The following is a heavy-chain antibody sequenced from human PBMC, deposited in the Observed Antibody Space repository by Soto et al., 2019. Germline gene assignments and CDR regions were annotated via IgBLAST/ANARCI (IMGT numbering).Heavy chain of an antibody. CDR2: IYYSGTT. J-gene: IGHJ5*02. V-gene: IGHV4-39*01. D-gene: IGHD1-26*01. Sequence: PSETLSLTCTVSGGSISSSSYYWVWIRQPPGTGLEWIGSIYYSGTTYYNPSLKSRVTISVDTSKNQFSLKLRSVTAADTAVYYCARQSPDYLGSVGWFDPWGQGTLVTVSS. CDR3: ARQSPDYLGSVGWFDP. CDR1: GGSISSSSYY.